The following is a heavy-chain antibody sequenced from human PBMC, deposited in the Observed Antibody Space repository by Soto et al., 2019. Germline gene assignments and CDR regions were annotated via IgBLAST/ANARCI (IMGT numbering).Heavy chain of an antibody. CDR2: IYTSGST. J-gene: IGHJ6*02. CDR1: GGSISSYY. Sequence: KPSETLSLTCTVSGGSISSYYWSWIRQPAGKGLEWIGRIYTSGSTNYNPSLKSRVTMSVDTSKNQFSLKLSSVTAADTAVYYCAREGANCSGGSCYPRYYYYGMDVWGQGTTVTVSS. V-gene: IGHV4-4*07. CDR3: AREGANCSGGSCYPRYYYYGMDV. D-gene: IGHD2-15*01.